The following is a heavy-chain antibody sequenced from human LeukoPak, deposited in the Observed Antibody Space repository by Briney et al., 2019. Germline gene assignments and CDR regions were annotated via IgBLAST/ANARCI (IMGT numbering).Heavy chain of an antibody. V-gene: IGHV3-23*01. Sequence: PGGSLRLSCAASGFTFRNYGMSWVRQGPGKGLEWVSAISGAAADIFYADSAKGRFTISRDNSKNTLYLQLNSLRAEDTAIYYCAHHGGGTIRIAAFDIWGQGTMVTVSS. J-gene: IGHJ3*02. D-gene: IGHD3-3*01. CDR3: AHHGGGTIRIAAFDI. CDR1: GFTFRNYG. CDR2: ISGAAADI.